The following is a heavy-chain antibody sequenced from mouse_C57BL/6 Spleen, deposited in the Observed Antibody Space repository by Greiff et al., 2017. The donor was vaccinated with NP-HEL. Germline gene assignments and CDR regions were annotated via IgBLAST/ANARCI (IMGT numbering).Heavy chain of an antibody. CDR1: GYTFTSYW. Sequence: QVQLQQPGAELVKPGASVKMSCKASGYTFTSYWITWVKQRPGQALEWLGDIYPGSGSTNYNDKFKSNATLTVDTSSSTAYMQLSSLTAKDSAVYDCARREYYFDYWGQGTTLTVSS. CDR3: ARREYYFDY. CDR2: IYPGSGST. J-gene: IGHJ2*01. V-gene: IGHV1-55*01.